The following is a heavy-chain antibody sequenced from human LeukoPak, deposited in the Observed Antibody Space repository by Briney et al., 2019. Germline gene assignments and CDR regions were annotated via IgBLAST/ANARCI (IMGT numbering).Heavy chain of an antibody. J-gene: IGHJ4*02. D-gene: IGHD4-23*01. Sequence: SQTLSLTCAVSGGSIMTTHWWSWVRQPPGKGLEWIGEIYHTGTTNYSPSLKSRLIISVDTSTNQFSLKLSSVTAADTATYYCAAWGVDYGGNFDYSDYWGQGTLVTVSA. CDR3: AAWGVDYGGNFDYSDY. CDR1: GGSIMTTHW. V-gene: IGHV4-4*02. CDR2: IYHTGTT.